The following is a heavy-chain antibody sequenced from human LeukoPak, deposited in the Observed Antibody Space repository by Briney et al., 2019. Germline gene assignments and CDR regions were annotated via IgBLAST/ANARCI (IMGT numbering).Heavy chain of an antibody. J-gene: IGHJ4*02. Sequence: SETLSLTCTVSGGSISSYYRSWIRQPPGKGLEWIGYIYYSGSTNYNPSLKSRVTISVDTSKNQFSLKLSSVTAADTAVYYCARQATLTGYSYDYWGQGTLVTVSS. V-gene: IGHV4-59*08. D-gene: IGHD3-9*01. CDR2: IYYSGST. CDR1: GGSISSYY. CDR3: ARQATLTGYSYDY.